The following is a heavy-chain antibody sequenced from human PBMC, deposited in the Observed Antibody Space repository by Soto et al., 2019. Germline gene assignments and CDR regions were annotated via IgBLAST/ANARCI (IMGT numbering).Heavy chain of an antibody. J-gene: IGHJ1*01. D-gene: IGHD2-21*01. Sequence: GGSLRLSCAASGFTFSSYWMHWVRQVPGKGLVWVSRIDSDGSDTIYADSVKGRFTISRDNTKNIVYLQMNSLSADDSAVYYCARRALSGDADCWGQGTRVTVSS. CDR3: ARRALSGDADC. V-gene: IGHV3-74*01. CDR2: IDSDGSDT. CDR1: GFTFSSYW.